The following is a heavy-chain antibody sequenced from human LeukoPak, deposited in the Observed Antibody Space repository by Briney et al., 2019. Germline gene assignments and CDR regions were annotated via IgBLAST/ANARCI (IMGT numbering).Heavy chain of an antibody. V-gene: IGHV4-59*01. D-gene: IGHD5-18*01. CDR1: GGSISSYY. J-gene: IGHJ2*01. Sequence: SETLSLTCTVSGGSISSYYWSWIRQPPGKGLEWIGYIYYSGSTNYNPSLKSRVTISVDTSKNQFSLKLSSVTAADTAVYYCARVLGDTAMVLYFDLWGRGTLVTVSS. CDR3: ARVLGDTAMVLYFDL. CDR2: IYYSGST.